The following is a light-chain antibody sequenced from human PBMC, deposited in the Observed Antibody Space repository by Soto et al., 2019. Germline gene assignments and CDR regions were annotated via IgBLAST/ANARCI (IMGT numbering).Light chain of an antibody. CDR2: EVS. V-gene: IGLV2-8*01. Sequence: QSALTQPPSASGSPGQSVTISCTGTRSDVGGNNFVSWYQQHPGKAPKLIIYEVSPRPSGVPDRFSGSKSGNMASLTVSGLQAEDEADYYCCSYAGNNALVFGGGTKLTVL. CDR1: RSDVGGNNF. CDR3: CSYAGNNALV. J-gene: IGLJ3*02.